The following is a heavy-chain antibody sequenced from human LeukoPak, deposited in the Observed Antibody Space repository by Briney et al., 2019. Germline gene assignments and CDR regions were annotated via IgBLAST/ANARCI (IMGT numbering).Heavy chain of an antibody. J-gene: IGHJ4*02. D-gene: IGHD2-21*01. Sequence: SETLSLTCTVSGGSISSGDYYWSWIRQPPGKGLEWIGYIYYSGSTYYNPSLKSRVTISVDTSKNQFSLKLSSVAAADTAVYYCASFSWYCGGDCYSVYWGQGTLVTVSS. CDR1: GGSISSGDYY. CDR3: ASFSWYCGGDCYSVY. V-gene: IGHV4-30-4*08. CDR2: IYYSGST.